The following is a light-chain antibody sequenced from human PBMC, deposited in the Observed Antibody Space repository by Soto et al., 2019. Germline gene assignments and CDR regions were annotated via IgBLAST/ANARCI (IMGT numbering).Light chain of an antibody. J-gene: IGKJ1*01. CDR1: QGISSY. CDR3: QQYYSYPWT. Sequence: AIRMTQSPSSLSASTGDRVTITCRASQGISSYLAWDQQKPGKAPKLLIYAASTLQSGVPSRFSGSGSGTDFTHTISCLQSEDFATYYCQQYYSYPWTFGQGTKVEIK. V-gene: IGKV1-8*01. CDR2: AAS.